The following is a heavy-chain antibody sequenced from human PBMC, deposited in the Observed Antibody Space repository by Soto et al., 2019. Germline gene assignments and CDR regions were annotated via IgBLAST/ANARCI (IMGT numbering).Heavy chain of an antibody. CDR1: GGSFSGYY. V-gene: IGHV4-34*01. Sequence: SETLSLTCAVYGGSFSGYYWTWIRQTPEKGLEWIGEIYHSGSTTYNPSLKSRVTISVDRSKNQFSLNLNSVTDADTAIYYCARRVQSRSFWFDPWCQGTHLTVSS. D-gene: IGHD6-19*01. CDR2: IYHSGST. J-gene: IGHJ5*02. CDR3: ARRVQSRSFWFDP.